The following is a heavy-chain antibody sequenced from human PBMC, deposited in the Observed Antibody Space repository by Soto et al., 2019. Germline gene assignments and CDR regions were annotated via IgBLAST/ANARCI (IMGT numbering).Heavy chain of an antibody. Sequence: QVQLVQSGAEVKKPGSSVKVSCKASGGTFSSYAISWVRQAPGQGLEWMGGIIPIFGTANYAQKFQGRVTITADESTSTAYMELSSLRSEDTAVYYCARSRYYDYVWGSYRGSYFDYWGQGTLDTVSS. CDR3: ARSRYYDYVWGSYRGSYFDY. CDR2: IIPIFGTA. V-gene: IGHV1-69*01. CDR1: GGTFSSYA. J-gene: IGHJ4*02. D-gene: IGHD3-16*02.